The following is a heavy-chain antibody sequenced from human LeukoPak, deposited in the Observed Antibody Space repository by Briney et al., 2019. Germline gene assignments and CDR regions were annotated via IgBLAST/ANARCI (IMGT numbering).Heavy chain of an antibody. D-gene: IGHD6-13*01. Sequence: ASVKVSCKASGYTFSNYNIHWLRQAPGQGLEWMGIINPSGGSTSYAQKFQGRVTMTRDMSTSTVYMELSSLRSEDTAVYYCAKAQLVDAFDIWGQGTMVTVSS. CDR2: INPSGGST. CDR3: AKAQLVDAFDI. V-gene: IGHV1-46*01. J-gene: IGHJ3*02. CDR1: GYTFSNYN.